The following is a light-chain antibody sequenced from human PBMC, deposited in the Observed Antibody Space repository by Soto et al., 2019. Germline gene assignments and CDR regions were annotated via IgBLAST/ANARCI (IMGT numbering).Light chain of an antibody. CDR3: QQYDSFSVT. CDR2: DVS. V-gene: IGKV1-5*01. Sequence: IHLTLSHSTPSASVGATGPITFRASQRISGWLAWHQQKPGKAPKLLIYDVSALKRGVPPRFSGSGSGTEFTLTISSLQPEDFATYYCQQYDSFSVTFGQGTKVDIK. J-gene: IGKJ1*01. CDR1: QRISGW.